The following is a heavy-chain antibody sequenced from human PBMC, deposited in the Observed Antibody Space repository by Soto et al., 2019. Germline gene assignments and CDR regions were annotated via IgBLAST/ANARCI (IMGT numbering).Heavy chain of an antibody. J-gene: IGHJ4*02. Sequence: SETLSLTCSVSGGSISSGYYYWSWIRQPPGKGLEWIGNIYYSGNTYYNPSLKSRLIISIDTSMNQFSLQLKSVTPEDTAVYYCARGSYHSGWVWGQGTLVTVSS. CDR2: IYYSGNT. D-gene: IGHD6-19*01. CDR3: ARGSYHSGWV. CDR1: GGSISSGYYY. V-gene: IGHV4-30-4*01.